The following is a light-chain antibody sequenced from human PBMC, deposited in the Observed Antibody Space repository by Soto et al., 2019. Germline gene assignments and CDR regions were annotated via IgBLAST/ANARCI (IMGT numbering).Light chain of an antibody. J-gene: IGKJ4*01. CDR1: QDISVY. CDR3: QHYYDVPVT. Sequence: DIQLTQSQSSLSASVGETVTVTCHASQDISVYLNWYQEKPGKAPTLLIYDASNLKTGVPSRFSGLGSGTHFTLTISNLQPEDIATYFCQHYYDVPVTFGGGTKVEI. CDR2: DAS. V-gene: IGKV1-33*01.